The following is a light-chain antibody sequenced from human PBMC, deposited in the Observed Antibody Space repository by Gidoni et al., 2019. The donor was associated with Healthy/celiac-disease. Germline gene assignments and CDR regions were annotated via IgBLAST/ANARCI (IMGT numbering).Light chain of an antibody. J-gene: IGKJ4*01. CDR3: QQSYSTPRT. CDR2: AAS. Sequence: DIQMTQSPSSLSASVGDRITITCRASQCISSFLNWYQQKPGTAPKLLIYAASSLQRGVPARFSGSGSGTEFTLTISSLQPEDFATYYCQQSYSTPRTFXGXTKVEIK. CDR1: QCISSF. V-gene: IGKV1-39*01.